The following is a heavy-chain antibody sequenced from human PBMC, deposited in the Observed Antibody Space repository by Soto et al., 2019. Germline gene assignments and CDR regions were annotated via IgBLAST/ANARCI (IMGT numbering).Heavy chain of an antibody. CDR2: LYYSGST. CDR1: GGSISSSSYY. J-gene: IGHJ6*03. Sequence: QLQLQESGPGLVKPSETLSLTCTVSGGSISSSSYYWGWIRQPPGKGLEGIGSLYYSGSTYYNPSLKSRVTISVDTSKNQFSLKLSSVTAADTAVYYCARHGHVLIENHYYYYYYMDVWGKGTTVTVSS. CDR3: ARHGHVLIENHYYYYYYMDV. D-gene: IGHD2-8*01. V-gene: IGHV4-39*01.